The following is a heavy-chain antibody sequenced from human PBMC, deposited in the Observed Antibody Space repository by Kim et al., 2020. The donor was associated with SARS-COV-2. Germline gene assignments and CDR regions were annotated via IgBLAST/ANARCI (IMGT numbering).Heavy chain of an antibody. CDR3: VRDSGTISNWLDP. J-gene: IGHJ5*02. CDR2: IYYSGIT. D-gene: IGHD6-19*01. V-gene: IGHV4-61*01. CDR1: GGSVNSGSYY. Sequence: SETLSLTCTVSGGSVNSGSYYWTWIRQPPGKGLEWIGNIYYSGITNYNPSLKSRVTISVDTSKNQFSLELISVTAADTAVYYCVRDSGTISNWLDPWGQGTLVTVSS.